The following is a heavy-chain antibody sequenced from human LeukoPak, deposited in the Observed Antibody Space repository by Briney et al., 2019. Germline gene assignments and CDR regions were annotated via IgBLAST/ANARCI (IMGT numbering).Heavy chain of an antibody. Sequence: SETLSLTRAVSGYSISSGYYWGWIRQPPGKGLEWIGSIYHSGSTYYNPSLKSRVTISVDTSKNQFSLKLSSVTAADTAVYYCARGLGDGYIGYWGQGTLVTVSS. V-gene: IGHV4-38-2*01. CDR3: ARGLGDGYIGY. J-gene: IGHJ4*02. CDR2: IYHSGST. CDR1: GYSISSGYY. D-gene: IGHD6-13*01.